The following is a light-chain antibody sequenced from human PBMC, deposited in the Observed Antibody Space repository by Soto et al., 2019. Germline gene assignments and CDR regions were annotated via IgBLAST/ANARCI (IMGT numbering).Light chain of an antibody. V-gene: IGKV1-39*01. CDR1: QSISSY. CDR3: QQSFKTPLA. Sequence: DIQMTQSPSSLSASVGDRVTITCRASQSISSYVNWHQQKPGKAPRLLISAASTLQSGVPSRFSGGGSGTDFTLTISSLQPEDFATYYCQQSFKTPLAFGQGTRLEIK. J-gene: IGKJ5*01. CDR2: AAS.